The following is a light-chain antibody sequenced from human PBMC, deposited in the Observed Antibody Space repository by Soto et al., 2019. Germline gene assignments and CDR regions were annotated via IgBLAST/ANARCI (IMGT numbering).Light chain of an antibody. V-gene: IGKV3-15*01. CDR1: QHVSSN. J-gene: IGKJ2*01. Sequence: EIVMTQSPATLSLSPGGSATLSCRASQHVSSNFAWYRQKPGQAPTLLIYRASTRATGIPARFRGSGSGTEFTLTISSLQSEDFAVYYCQQYNNWPYTFGQGTKLEIK. CDR2: RAS. CDR3: QQYNNWPYT.